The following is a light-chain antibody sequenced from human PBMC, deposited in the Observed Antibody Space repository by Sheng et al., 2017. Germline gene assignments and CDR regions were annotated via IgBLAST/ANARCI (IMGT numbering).Light chain of an antibody. V-gene: IGKV3-20*01. Sequence: DIVLTQSPGTLSLSPGDRATLSCRASQSVSNSYIAWYQQTPGQAPRLLIYGASSRATGVPERFSGSGSGTDFTLSISRLEPEDFAMYYCQHYGNSPTFGQGTKVEIK. CDR2: GAS. CDR3: QHYGNSPT. CDR1: QSVSNSY. J-gene: IGKJ1*01.